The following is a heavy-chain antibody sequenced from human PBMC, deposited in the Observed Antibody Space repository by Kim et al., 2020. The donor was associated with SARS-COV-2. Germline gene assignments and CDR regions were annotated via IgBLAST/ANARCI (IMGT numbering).Heavy chain of an antibody. J-gene: IGHJ5*02. V-gene: IGHV4-39*02. CDR1: GGSISSSSYY. D-gene: IGHD6-19*01. CDR2: IYYSGST. Sequence: SETLSLTCTVSGGSISSSSYYWGWIRQPPGKGLEWIGSIYYSGSTYYNPSLKSRVTISVDTSKNQFSLKLSSVTAADTAVYYCARDSSGGYDDHHWFDPWGQGTLVTVSS. CDR3: ARDSSGGYDDHHWFDP.